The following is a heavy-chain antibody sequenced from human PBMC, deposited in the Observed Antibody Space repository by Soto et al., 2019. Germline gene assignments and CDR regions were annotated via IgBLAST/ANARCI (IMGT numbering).Heavy chain of an antibody. Sequence: EVQLVESGGGLVQPGGSLRLSCGASGLTFSSNEMHWVRQAPGKGLEWLAYISKSGSVIYYADSVKGRFTISRDNSKNLLYMQMNSLRAEDTAVYFCGSVNLRFSYGIDVWGQGTTVTVSS. D-gene: IGHD3-3*01. CDR1: GLTFSSNE. J-gene: IGHJ6*01. V-gene: IGHV3-48*03. CDR3: GSVNLRFSYGIDV. CDR2: ISKSGSVI.